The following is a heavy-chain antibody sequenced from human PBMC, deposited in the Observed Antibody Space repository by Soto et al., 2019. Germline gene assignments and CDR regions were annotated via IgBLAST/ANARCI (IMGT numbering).Heavy chain of an antibody. Sequence: QVQLQESGPGLVKPSETLSLTCTVSGGSISSYYWSWIRQPPGKGLEWIGYIYYSGSTNYNPSLKSRVTISVDTFKNQFSLKLSSVTAADTAVYYCASVHYSNYYYYYMDVWGKGTTVTVSS. CDR1: GGSISSYY. D-gene: IGHD4-4*01. V-gene: IGHV4-59*01. CDR2: IYYSGST. CDR3: ASVHYSNYYYYYMDV. J-gene: IGHJ6*03.